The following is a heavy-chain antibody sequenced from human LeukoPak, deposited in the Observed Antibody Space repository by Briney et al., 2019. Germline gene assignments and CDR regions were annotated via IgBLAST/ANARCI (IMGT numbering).Heavy chain of an antibody. Sequence: GASVKVSCKASGYTFTGYYMHWVRQAPGQGLEWMGWINPNSGGTNYAQKFQGRVTMTRDTSISTAYMELSRLRSDDTAVYYCARLGYCSSTSCPDPDYYYYGMDVWGQGTTVTVSS. CDR3: ARLGYCSSTSCPDPDYYYYGMDV. J-gene: IGHJ6*02. CDR2: INPNSGGT. CDR1: GYTFTGYY. D-gene: IGHD2-2*01. V-gene: IGHV1-2*02.